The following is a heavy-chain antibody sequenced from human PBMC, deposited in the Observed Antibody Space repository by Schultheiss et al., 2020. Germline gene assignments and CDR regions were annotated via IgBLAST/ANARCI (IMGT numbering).Heavy chain of an antibody. CDR1: GFTFSSYS. J-gene: IGHJ3*02. CDR3: AKGDIVVVPAAGDDAFDI. V-gene: IGHV3-21*01. Sequence: GGSLRLSCAASGFTFSSYSMNWVRQAPGKGLEWVSSISSSSSYIYYADSVKGRFTISRDNAKNSLYLQMNSLRAEDTAVYYCAKGDIVVVPAAGDDAFDIWGQGTMVTVSS. CDR2: ISSSSSYI. D-gene: IGHD2-2*01.